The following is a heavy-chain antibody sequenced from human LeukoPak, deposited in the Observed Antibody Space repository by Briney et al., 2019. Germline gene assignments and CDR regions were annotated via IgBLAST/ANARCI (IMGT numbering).Heavy chain of an antibody. V-gene: IGHV1-46*01. CDR1: GYTFTSYY. CDR3: ATGPGDGYNPGYYYYYMDA. CDR2: INPSGGST. D-gene: IGHD5-24*01. Sequence: ASVKVSCKASGYTFTSYYMHWVRQAPGQGLEWMGIINPSGGSTSYAQKFQGRVTMTRDTSTSTVYMELSSLRSEDTAVYYCATGPGDGYNPGYYYYYMDAWGKGTTVTISS. J-gene: IGHJ6*03.